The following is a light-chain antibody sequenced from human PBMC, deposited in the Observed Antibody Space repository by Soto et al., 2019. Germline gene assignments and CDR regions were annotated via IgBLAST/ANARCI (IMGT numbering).Light chain of an antibody. CDR1: SSDVGGYNY. CDR3: CSYAGSYTLYV. V-gene: IGLV2-11*01. CDR2: DVS. J-gene: IGLJ1*01. Sequence: QSVLTQPRSVSGSPGQSVTISCTGTSSDVGGYNYVSWYQQHPGKAPKLMIYDVSKRPSGVPDRFSGSKSGNTASLTISGLQAEDEADYDCCSYAGSYTLYVFGTGTKVTVL.